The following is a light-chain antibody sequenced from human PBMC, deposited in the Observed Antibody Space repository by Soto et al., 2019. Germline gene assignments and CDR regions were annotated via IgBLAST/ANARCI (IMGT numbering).Light chain of an antibody. V-gene: IGLV2-14*01. CDR2: NVS. CDR1: SSDVGGYNS. Sequence: QSVLTQPASVSGSPGQSITISCTGTSSDVGGYNSVSWYQQHPGKAPKLMIYNVSNRPSGVSNRFSGSKSGNTASLTISGLQTEDEADYYCSSYTSSRTYVFGTGTKVTV. J-gene: IGLJ1*01. CDR3: SSYTSSRTYV.